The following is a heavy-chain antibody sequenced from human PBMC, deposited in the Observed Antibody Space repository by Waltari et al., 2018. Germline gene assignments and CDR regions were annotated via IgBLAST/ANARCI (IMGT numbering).Heavy chain of an antibody. V-gene: IGHV3-48*01. Sequence: EVQLVESGGGLVQPGGSLRLSCAASGFTFSSYSMNWVRQAPGKGLEWVSYISSSSSTIYYADSVKGRFTISRDNAKNSLYLQMNSLRAEDTAVYYCARGYDYVWGSYRPFDYWGQGTLVTVSS. D-gene: IGHD3-16*02. J-gene: IGHJ4*02. CDR1: GFTFSSYS. CDR3: ARGYDYVWGSYRPFDY. CDR2: ISSSSSTI.